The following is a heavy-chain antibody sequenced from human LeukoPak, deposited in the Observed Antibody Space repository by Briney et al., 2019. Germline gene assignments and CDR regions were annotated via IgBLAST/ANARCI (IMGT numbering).Heavy chain of an antibody. J-gene: IGHJ6*03. V-gene: IGHV1-8*01. CDR3: ARGGLTLYRYFDGSHYYMDV. CDR1: GYTLTSYD. CDR2: MNPNSDNT. D-gene: IGHD3-9*01. Sequence: ASGKVSCKASGYTLTSYDINWVRQATGPGLEWMGWMNPNSDNTGYAQKFQGRVTVPRNTSISTAYMELSSLRSEDTAVYYCARGGLTLYRYFDGSHYYMDVWGKGTTVTVSS.